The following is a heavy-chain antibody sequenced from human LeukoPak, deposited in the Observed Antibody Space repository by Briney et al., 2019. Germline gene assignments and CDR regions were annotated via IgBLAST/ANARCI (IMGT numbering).Heavy chain of an antibody. J-gene: IGHJ4*02. D-gene: IGHD2-21*01. V-gene: IGHV4-4*07. Sequence: PSETLSLTCTVSGGSISSYYWSWIRQPAGKGLEWIGRIYTSGSSNYNPSLKSRVTLSVDTSKNQFSLRLNSVTAADTAVYYCARVSPSGSCFDYWGQGTLVTVSS. CDR3: ARVSPSGSCFDY. CDR2: IYTSGSS. CDR1: GGSISSYY.